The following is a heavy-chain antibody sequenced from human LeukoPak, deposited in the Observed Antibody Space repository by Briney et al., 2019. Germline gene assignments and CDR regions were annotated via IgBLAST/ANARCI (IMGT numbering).Heavy chain of an antibody. V-gene: IGHV3-74*01. CDR2: INTGGSST. D-gene: IGHD4-11*01. Sequence: GGSLRLSCTASGFTYSNYWMHWVRQVPGKGLVWVSRINTGGSSTTYADSVKGRFTISRDNAKNTLYLQMNSLRVEDTAVYYCARSNQADDYWGQGTLVTVSS. CDR1: GFTYSNYW. J-gene: IGHJ4*02. CDR3: ARSNQADDY.